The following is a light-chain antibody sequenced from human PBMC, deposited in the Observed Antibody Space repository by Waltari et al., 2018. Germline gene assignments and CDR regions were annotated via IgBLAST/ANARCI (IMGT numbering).Light chain of an antibody. J-gene: IGLJ3*02. Sequence: SFVLTQPPSVSVAPGKTARNYSGGNNMGNKAGHRYAQKLGQAPVLVIYYDTDRPSGIPERFSGSNCGNTATLTISRVEAGDEADYYCQVWDHSSDHRGVFGGGTNLTVL. CDR3: QVWDHSSDHRGV. CDR1: NMGNKA. CDR2: YDT. V-gene: IGLV3-21*04.